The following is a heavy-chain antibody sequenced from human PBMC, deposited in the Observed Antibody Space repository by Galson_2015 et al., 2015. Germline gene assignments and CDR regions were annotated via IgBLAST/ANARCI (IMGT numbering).Heavy chain of an antibody. CDR3: ARDPRPYCTGGVCYISW. V-gene: IGHV1-18*01. Sequence: SVKVSCKASGYTFTSYGISWVRQAPGQGLEWMGWISAYNGNTNYAQKLQGRVTMTTDTSTSTAYMELRSLRSDDTAVYYCARDPRPYCTGGVCYISWWGQGTPVTVSS. CDR1: GYTFTSYG. J-gene: IGHJ4*02. CDR2: ISAYNGNT. D-gene: IGHD2-8*02.